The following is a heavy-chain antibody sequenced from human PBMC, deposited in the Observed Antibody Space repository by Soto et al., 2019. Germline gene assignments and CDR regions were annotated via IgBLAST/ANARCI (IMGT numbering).Heavy chain of an antibody. CDR1: GYTFTSYA. CDR2: INAGNGNT. D-gene: IGHD2-2*01. V-gene: IGHV1-3*01. Sequence: GASVKVSGKASGYTFTSYAMHWVRQAPGQRLEWMGWINAGNGNTKYSQKFQGRVTITRDTSASTAYMELSSLRSEDTAVYYCATYCSSTSCSDYWGQGTLVTVSS. J-gene: IGHJ4*02. CDR3: ATYCSSTSCSDY.